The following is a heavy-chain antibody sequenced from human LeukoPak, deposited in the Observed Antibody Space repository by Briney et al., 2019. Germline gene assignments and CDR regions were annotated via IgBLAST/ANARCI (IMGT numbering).Heavy chain of an antibody. CDR2: ISSSSSYI. J-gene: IGHJ4*02. CDR1: GFTFGDYA. CDR3: ARRRTTVTTSLDY. V-gene: IGHV3-21*01. D-gene: IGHD4-17*01. Sequence: GGSLRLSCTASGFTFGDYAMTWVRQAPGKGLQWVSSISSSSSYISYADSVKGRFTISRDNAKNSLYLQMNSLRAEDTAVYYCARRRTTVTTSLDYWGQGTLVTVSS.